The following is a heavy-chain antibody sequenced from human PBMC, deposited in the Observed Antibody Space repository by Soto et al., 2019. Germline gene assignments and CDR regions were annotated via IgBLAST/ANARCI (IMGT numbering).Heavy chain of an antibody. CDR3: ARDPSIQFHYYDSSGYYRYFDY. D-gene: IGHD3-22*01. V-gene: IGHV3-21*01. Sequence: XVSLRLSCAASGFTFSSYSMDWVRQAPGKGLEWVSSISSSSSYIYYADSVKGRFTISRDNAKNSLYLQMNSLRAEDTAVYYCARDPSIQFHYYDSSGYYRYFDYWGQGTLVTVSS. CDR1: GFTFSSYS. CDR2: ISSSSSYI. J-gene: IGHJ4*02.